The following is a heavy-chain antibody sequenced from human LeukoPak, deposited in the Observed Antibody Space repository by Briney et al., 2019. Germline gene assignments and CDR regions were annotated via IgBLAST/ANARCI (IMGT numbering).Heavy chain of an antibody. CDR3: ARGTYCGSDCYSFEY. Sequence: PSETLSLTCTVSGGSISSSSYYWGWIRQPAGKGLEWIGRIYTSGSTNYNPSLKSRVTISVDTSKNQFSLKLSSVTAADTAVYYCARGTYCGSDCYSFEYWGQGTLVTVSS. D-gene: IGHD2-21*01. V-gene: IGHV4-61*02. CDR2: IYTSGST. J-gene: IGHJ4*02. CDR1: GGSISSSSYY.